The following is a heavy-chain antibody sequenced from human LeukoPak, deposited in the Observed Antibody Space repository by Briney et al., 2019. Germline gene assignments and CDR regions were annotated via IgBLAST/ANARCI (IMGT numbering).Heavy chain of an antibody. CDR3: ARGHTAVTRHFDF. D-gene: IGHD4-17*01. CDR1: GFTFSSYW. CDR2: INSDGSST. Sequence: GGSLRLSCAASGFTFSSYWMHWVRQAPGKGLVWVSRINSDGSSTSYADSVKGRFTISRDNAKNSLYLQMNSLRAEDTAVYYCARGHTAVTRHFDFWGQGTLVTVSS. V-gene: IGHV3-74*01. J-gene: IGHJ4*02.